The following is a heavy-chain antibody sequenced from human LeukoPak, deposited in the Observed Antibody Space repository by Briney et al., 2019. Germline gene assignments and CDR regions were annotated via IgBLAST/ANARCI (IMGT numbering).Heavy chain of an antibody. CDR3: ASSSSLYYYMDV. D-gene: IGHD6-6*01. V-gene: IGHV4-59*08. Sequence: SETLSLTCTVSGGSISSYYWSWIRQPPGEGLEWIGYIYYSGSTNYNPSLKSRVTISVDTSKNQFSLKLISVTAADTAVYYCASSSSLYYYMDVWGKGTTVTVSS. J-gene: IGHJ6*03. CDR1: GGSISSYY. CDR2: IYYSGST.